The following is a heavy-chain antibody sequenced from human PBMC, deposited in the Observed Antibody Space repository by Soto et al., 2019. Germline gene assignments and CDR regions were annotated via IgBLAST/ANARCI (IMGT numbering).Heavy chain of an antibody. CDR3: ARGGLAIFGVVYYYGMDV. D-gene: IGHD3-3*01. CDR2: INPSGGST. Sequence: ASVKVSCKASGYTFTSYYMHCVRQAPGQGLEWMGIINPSGGSTSYAQKFQGRVTMTRDTSTSTVYMELSSLRSEDTAVYYCARGGLAIFGVVYYYGMDVWGQGTTVTVSS. J-gene: IGHJ6*02. V-gene: IGHV1-46*01. CDR1: GYTFTSYY.